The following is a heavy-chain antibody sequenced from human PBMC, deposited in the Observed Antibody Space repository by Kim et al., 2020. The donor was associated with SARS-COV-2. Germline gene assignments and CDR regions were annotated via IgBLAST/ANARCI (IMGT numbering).Heavy chain of an antibody. CDR1: GYTLTELS. D-gene: IGHD3-10*01. Sequence: ASVKVSCKVSGYTLTELSMHWVRQAPGKGLEWMGGFDPEDGETIYAQKFQGRVTMTEDTSTDTAYMELSSLRSEDTAVYYCATGTPGGWFGELLGYFDYWGQGTLVTVSS. CDR3: ATGTPGGWFGELLGYFDY. CDR2: FDPEDGET. V-gene: IGHV1-24*01. J-gene: IGHJ4*02.